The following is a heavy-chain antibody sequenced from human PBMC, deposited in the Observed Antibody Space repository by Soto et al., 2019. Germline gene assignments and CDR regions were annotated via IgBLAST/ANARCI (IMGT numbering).Heavy chain of an antibody. J-gene: IGHJ4*02. D-gene: IGHD3-9*01. CDR2: INHSGST. CDR3: AGGSYDILTGYYI. Sequence: SGTLSLSCAFYGGSFSGYYWSWIRQPPGKGLEWIGEINHSGSTNYNPSLKSRVTISVDTSKNQFSLKLSSVTAADTAVYYCAGGSYDILTGYYIWGQGNLVTGSS. CDR1: GGSFSGYY. V-gene: IGHV4-34*01.